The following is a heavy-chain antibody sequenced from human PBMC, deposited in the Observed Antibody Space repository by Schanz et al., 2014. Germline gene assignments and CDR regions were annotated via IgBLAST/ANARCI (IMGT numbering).Heavy chain of an antibody. CDR2: IIPSLGLA. CDR3: ARDRLECCAECYSVEVFEI. V-gene: IGHV1-69*04. Sequence: VQLEQSGAEVKKPGSSVKVSCKASGGTFSSFGINWVRQAPGQWLEWMGRIIPSLGLAKYEQKFQDKVTITADTSTTTAYMELSGLRSEDTAVYYCARDRLECCAECYSVEVFEIWGQGTLVIVSS. J-gene: IGHJ4*02. D-gene: IGHD2-21*01. CDR1: GGTFSSFG.